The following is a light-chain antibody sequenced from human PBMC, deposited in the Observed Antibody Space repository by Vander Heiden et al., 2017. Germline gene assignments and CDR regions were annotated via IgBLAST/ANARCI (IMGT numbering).Light chain of an antibody. CDR1: QDISNY. CDR3: QQYDNLPLT. V-gene: IGKV1-33*01. CDR2: DAS. J-gene: IGKJ4*01. Sequence: DIQMTQSPSSLSASVGDRVTITCQASQDISNYLNWYQQKPGKAPKLLTYDASNLETGVTSRFSGSGSGTDFTFTISSLQPEDFATYYCQQYDNLPLTFGGGTKVEIK.